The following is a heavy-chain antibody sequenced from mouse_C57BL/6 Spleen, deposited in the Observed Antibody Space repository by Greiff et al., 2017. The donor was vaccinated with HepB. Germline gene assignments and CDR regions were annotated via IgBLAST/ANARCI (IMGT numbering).Heavy chain of an antibody. Sequence: EVKLVESGPGLVKPSQSLSLTCSVTGYSITSGYYWNWIRQFPGNKLEWMGYISYDGSNNYNPSLKNRISITRDTSKNQFFLKLNSVTTEDTATYYCARVAVVAPFDYWGQGTTLTVSS. CDR1: GYSITSGYY. CDR3: ARVAVVAPFDY. J-gene: IGHJ2*01. D-gene: IGHD1-1*01. V-gene: IGHV3-6*01. CDR2: ISYDGSN.